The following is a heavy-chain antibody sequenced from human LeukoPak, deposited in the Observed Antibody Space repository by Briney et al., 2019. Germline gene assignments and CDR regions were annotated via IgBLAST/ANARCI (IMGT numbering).Heavy chain of an antibody. CDR3: ARDYGDYGGGAFDI. D-gene: IGHD4-17*01. CDR2: ISYDGSNK. CDR1: GFTFSSYA. J-gene: IGHJ3*02. V-gene: IGHV3-30*04. Sequence: PGGSLRLSCAASGFTFSSYAMHWVRQAPGKGLEWVAVISYDGSNKYYADSVKGRFTISGDNSKNTLYLQMNSLRAEDTAAYYCARDYGDYGGGAFDIWGQGTMVTVSS.